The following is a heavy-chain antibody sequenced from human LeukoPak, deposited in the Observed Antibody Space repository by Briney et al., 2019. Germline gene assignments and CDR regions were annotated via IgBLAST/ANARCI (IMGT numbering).Heavy chain of an antibody. J-gene: IGHJ4*02. D-gene: IGHD1-1*01. CDR1: GFTFSNAW. Sequence: TGGSLRLSCAASGFTFSNAWMSWVRQAPGKGLEWVGRIKSKTDGGTTDYAAPVKGRFTISRDISKNTLYLQMDSLRAEDTAIYYCARDWKTNSFDYWGQGTLVTVSS. CDR3: ARDWKTNSFDY. V-gene: IGHV3-15*01. CDR2: IKSKTDGGTT.